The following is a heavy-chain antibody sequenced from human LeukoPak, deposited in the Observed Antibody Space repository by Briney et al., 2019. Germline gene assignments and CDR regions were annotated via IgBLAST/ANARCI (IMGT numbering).Heavy chain of an antibody. CDR3: ARDQVVVVPAAIERHYYYYGMDV. V-gene: IGHV4-59*01. D-gene: IGHD2-2*01. CDR1: GGSISSYY. CDR2: IYYSGST. J-gene: IGHJ6*02. Sequence: SETLSLTCTAPGGSISSYYWSWIRQPPGKGLEWIGYIYYSGSTNYNPSLKSRVTISVDTSKNQFSLKLSSVTAADTAVYYCARDQVVVVPAAIERHYYYYGMDVWGQGTTVTVSS.